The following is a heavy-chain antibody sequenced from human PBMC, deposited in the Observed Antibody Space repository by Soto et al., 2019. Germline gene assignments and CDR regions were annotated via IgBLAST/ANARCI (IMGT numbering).Heavy chain of an antibody. CDR3: ARDQGGSCYDY. J-gene: IGHJ4*02. CDR1: GFTFSSYG. Sequence: QVQLVESGGGVVQPGRSLRLSCAASGFTFSSYGMNWVRQAPGKGLEWVAVIWYDGSNKYYADSVKGRFTISRDNSKNTLYLQMNSLRAEDTAVYYCARDQGGSCYDYWGQGTLVTVSS. CDR2: IWYDGSNK. D-gene: IGHD2-15*01. V-gene: IGHV3-33*01.